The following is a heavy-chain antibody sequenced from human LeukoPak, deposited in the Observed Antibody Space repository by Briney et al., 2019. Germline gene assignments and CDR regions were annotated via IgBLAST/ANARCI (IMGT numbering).Heavy chain of an antibody. V-gene: IGHV1-69*13. CDR1: GGTFSSYA. J-gene: IGHJ1*01. D-gene: IGHD2-21*01. CDR2: IIPIFGTA. CDR3: ARDSSEFRSLIPH. Sequence: SVKVSCRASGGTFSSYAISWVQQAPGQGLEWMGGIIPIFGTANYAQKFQGRVTITADESTSTAYMELSSLRSEDTAVYYCARDSSEFRSLIPHWGQGTLVTVSS.